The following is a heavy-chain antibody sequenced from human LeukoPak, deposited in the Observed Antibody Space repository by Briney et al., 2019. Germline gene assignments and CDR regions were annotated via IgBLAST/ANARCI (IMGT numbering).Heavy chain of an antibody. J-gene: IGHJ4*02. Sequence: SETLSLTCTVSGGSISSSSYYWGWIRQPPGKGLEWIGSIYYSRSTYYNPSLKSRVTISVDTSKNQFSLKLSSVTAADTAVYYCARLWELQGLGFDYWGQGTLVTVSS. CDR3: ARLWELQGLGFDY. D-gene: IGHD1-26*01. CDR1: GGSISSSSYY. CDR2: IYYSRST. V-gene: IGHV4-39*01.